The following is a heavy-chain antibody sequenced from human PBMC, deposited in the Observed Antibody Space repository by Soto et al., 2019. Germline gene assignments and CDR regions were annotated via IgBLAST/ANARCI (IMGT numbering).Heavy chain of an antibody. CDR2: ISWNSGSI. V-gene: IGHV3-9*01. D-gene: IGHD2-15*01. Sequence: EVQLVESGGGLVQPGRSLRLSCAASGFTFDDYAMHWVRQAPGKGLEWVSGISWNSGSIGYADSVKGRFTISRDNAKNXLXLXXNSLRAEDTALYYCAKLGYCSGGSCYEDYYYGMVVWGQGTTVTVSS. CDR1: GFTFDDYA. CDR3: AKLGYCSGGSCYEDYYYGMVV. J-gene: IGHJ6*02.